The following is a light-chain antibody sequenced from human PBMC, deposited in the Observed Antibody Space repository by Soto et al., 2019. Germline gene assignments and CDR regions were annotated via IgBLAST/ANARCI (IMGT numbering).Light chain of an antibody. Sequence: IVFTQSPATLSLYQGERATLSCRASQSVSSYLAWYQQKPGQAPRLLIYDASNRATGIPARSSGSGSGTDFTLTISSLEPEDFAVYYCQQRSNWPPFFGQGTRLEIK. V-gene: IGKV3-11*01. CDR1: QSVSSY. CDR2: DAS. CDR3: QQRSNWPPF. J-gene: IGKJ5*01.